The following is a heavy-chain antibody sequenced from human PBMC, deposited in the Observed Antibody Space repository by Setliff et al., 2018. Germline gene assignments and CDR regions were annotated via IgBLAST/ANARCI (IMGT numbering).Heavy chain of an antibody. CDR3: ARRRRFDSGGPRSPWYFDL. CDR1: GYNFLDYW. J-gene: IGHJ2*01. Sequence: GESLKISCKASGYNFLDYWIGWVRQMPGKGLEWMGIIYPDDSGTRYSPSVQGPFTISADKSISTAYLQWSSLKASGTAFYYCARRRRFDSGGPRSPWYFDLWGRGTLVTVSS. V-gene: IGHV5-51*01. CDR2: IYPDDSGT. D-gene: IGHD3-22*01.